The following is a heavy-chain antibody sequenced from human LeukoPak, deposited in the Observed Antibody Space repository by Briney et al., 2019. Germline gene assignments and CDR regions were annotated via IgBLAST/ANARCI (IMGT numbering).Heavy chain of an antibody. Sequence: SQTLSLTCVISGDSVSSNSAAWNWIRQPPSRGLEWLGRTYYDSQWYNDYAVSVKSRITINPDTSKNQFSLQLNSVTPEDTAVYYCARNYYGSGSYYVFDSWGQGTLVTVSS. CDR3: ARNYYGSGSYYVFDS. D-gene: IGHD3-10*01. J-gene: IGHJ4*02. CDR1: GDSVSSNSAA. CDR2: TYYDSQWYN. V-gene: IGHV6-1*01.